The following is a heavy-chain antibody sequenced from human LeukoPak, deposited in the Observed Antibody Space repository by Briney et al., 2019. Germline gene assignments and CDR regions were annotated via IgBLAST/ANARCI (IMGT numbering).Heavy chain of an antibody. CDR3: AKDGTIFGVTYLDT. V-gene: IGHV3-23*01. J-gene: IGHJ4*02. CDR1: GFTFSSYA. CDR2: ISGSGGST. D-gene: IGHD3-3*01. Sequence: GGSLRLSCAASGFTFSSYAMSWVRQAPGKGLEWVSAISGSGGSTYYADSVKGRFTISRDISKNTLHLQMNSLRTEDTAVYYCAKDGTIFGVTYLDTWGQGTLVTVSS.